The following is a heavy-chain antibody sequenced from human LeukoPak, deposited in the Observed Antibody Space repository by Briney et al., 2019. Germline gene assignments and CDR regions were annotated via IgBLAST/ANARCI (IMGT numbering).Heavy chain of an antibody. D-gene: IGHD3-3*01. CDR3: ARCPVDYDFWSGYVDY. J-gene: IGHJ4*02. Sequence: SETLSLTCAVYGGSFSGYYWSWIRQPPGKGLEWIGEINHSGSTNYNPSLKSRVTTSVDTSKNQFSLKLSSVTAADTAVYYCARCPVDYDFWSGYVDYWGQGTLVTVSS. V-gene: IGHV4-34*01. CDR1: GGSFSGYY. CDR2: INHSGST.